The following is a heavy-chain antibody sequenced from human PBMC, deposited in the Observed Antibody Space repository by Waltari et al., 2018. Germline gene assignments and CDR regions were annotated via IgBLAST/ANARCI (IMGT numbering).Heavy chain of an antibody. J-gene: IGHJ3*02. Sequence: EVQLLESGGGLVQPGGSLRLSCAASGFTFSSYAMSWSRHAPGSGLEWVSAISGSGGSTYYADSVKGRFTISRDNSKNTLYLQMNSLRAEDTAVYYCAKFLRVAARDLSDAFDIWGQGTMVTVSS. CDR2: ISGSGGST. CDR3: AKFLRVAARDLSDAFDI. CDR1: GFTFSSYA. D-gene: IGHD6-6*01. V-gene: IGHV3-23*01.